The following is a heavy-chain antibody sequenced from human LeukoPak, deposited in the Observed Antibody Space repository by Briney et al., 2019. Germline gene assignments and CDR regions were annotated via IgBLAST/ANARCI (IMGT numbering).Heavy chain of an antibody. Sequence: PGGSLRLSCAASGLTFSSYGMSWVRQAPGKGLEWVSAISGSGGSTYYADSVKGRFTISRDNSKNTLYLQMNSLRAEDTAVYYCAKEQRYFDWLLSVLPFDYWGQGTLVTVSS. CDR2: ISGSGGST. V-gene: IGHV3-23*01. D-gene: IGHD3-9*01. J-gene: IGHJ4*02. CDR3: AKEQRYFDWLLSVLPFDY. CDR1: GLTFSSYG.